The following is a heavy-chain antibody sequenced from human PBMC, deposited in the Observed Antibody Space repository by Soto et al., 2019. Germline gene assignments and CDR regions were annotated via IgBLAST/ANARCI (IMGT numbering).Heavy chain of an antibody. V-gene: IGHV3-23*01. Sequence: GGSLRLSCAASGFTFSSYAMSWVRQAPGKGLEWVSAISGSGGSTYYADSVKGRFTISRDNSKNTLYLQMNSLRAEDTAVYYCAKDLEGYFDWLLGPNWFDPWGQGTLVTVS. J-gene: IGHJ5*02. CDR2: ISGSGGST. CDR1: GFTFSSYA. CDR3: AKDLEGYFDWLLGPNWFDP. D-gene: IGHD3-9*01.